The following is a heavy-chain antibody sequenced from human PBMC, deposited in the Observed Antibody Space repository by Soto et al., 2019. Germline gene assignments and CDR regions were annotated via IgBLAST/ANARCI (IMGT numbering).Heavy chain of an antibody. J-gene: IGHJ4*02. D-gene: IGHD2-15*01. CDR2: IYSGGST. V-gene: IGHV3-66*01. Sequence: GGSLRLSCAASGFTVSSNYMSWVRQAQGKGLEWVSVIYSGGSTYYADSVKGRFTISRDDSKNTLFLQMNSLRAEDTAVYYCATAKLLLPWLFDYWGQGTLVTVSS. CDR1: GFTVSSNY. CDR3: ATAKLLLPWLFDY.